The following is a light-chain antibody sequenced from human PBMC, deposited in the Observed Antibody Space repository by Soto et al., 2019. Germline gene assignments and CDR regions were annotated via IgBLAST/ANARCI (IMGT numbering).Light chain of an antibody. J-gene: IGKJ1*01. CDR3: QHYNDWPPTWT. CDR1: QSVSSK. Sequence: EIVMTQSPATLSVSPGEGATLSCRASQSVSSKLAWYRQKPGQAPRVLIYGASTRATGIPARFSGSGSGTEFTLTISSLQSEDFAVYYCQHYNDWPPTWTFGQGTRVEIK. CDR2: GAS. V-gene: IGKV3-15*01.